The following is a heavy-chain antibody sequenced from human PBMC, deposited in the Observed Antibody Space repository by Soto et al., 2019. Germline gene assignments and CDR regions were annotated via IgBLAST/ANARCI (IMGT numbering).Heavy chain of an antibody. V-gene: IGHV4-39*01. Sequence: ASETLSLTCTVSGGSISSSSYYWGWIRQPPGKGLEWIGSIYYSGSTYYNPSLKSRVTISVDTSKNQFSLKLSSVTAADTAVYYCARHVPRTTTVRGGGWFDPWGQGTLVTVSS. J-gene: IGHJ5*02. CDR2: IYYSGST. CDR1: GGSISSSSYY. CDR3: ARHVPRTTTVRGGGWFDP. D-gene: IGHD3-10*01.